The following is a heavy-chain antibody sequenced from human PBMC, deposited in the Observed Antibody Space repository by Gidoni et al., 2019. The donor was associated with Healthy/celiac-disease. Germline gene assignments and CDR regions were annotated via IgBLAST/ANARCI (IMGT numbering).Heavy chain of an antibody. V-gene: IGHV3-49*03. CDR2: IRSKAYGGTT. CDR1: GFTFGAYA. D-gene: IGHD3-10*01. Sequence: EVQLVESGGGLVQPGRSLRLSCTASGFTFGAYAMSWFRQATGKGLEWVCFIRSKAYGGTTEYAASVKGGFTISRDDSKSIAYLQMNSLKTEDTAVYYCTRDASSLESDDAFDIWGQGTMVTVSS. CDR3: TRDASSLESDDAFDI. J-gene: IGHJ3*02.